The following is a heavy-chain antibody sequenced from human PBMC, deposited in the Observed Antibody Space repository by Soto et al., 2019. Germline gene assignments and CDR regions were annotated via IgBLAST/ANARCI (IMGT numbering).Heavy chain of an antibody. CDR3: APLGTEGSTGG. CDR2: IIPIFGTA. CDR1: GGTFSSYA. V-gene: IGHV1-69*12. D-gene: IGHD1-1*01. Sequence: QVQLVQSGAEVKKPGSSVKVSCKASGGTFSSYAISWVRQAPGQGLEWMGGIIPIFGTANYAQKFQGRVTITAYEPTSTADMELSGLRPEDTAVHSCAPLGTEGSTGGWGQGTLVTVSS. J-gene: IGHJ4*02.